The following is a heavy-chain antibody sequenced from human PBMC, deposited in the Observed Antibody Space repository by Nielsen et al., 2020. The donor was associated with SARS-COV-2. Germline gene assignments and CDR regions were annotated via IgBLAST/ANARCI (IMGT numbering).Heavy chain of an antibody. CDR1: GFTFTAYW. CDR3: ARDGVVGSTNTFDV. Sequence: GGSLRLSCTASGFTFTAYWMHWVRQAPGKGLTWVSHINFDGTGTSYADSVKGRFTISRDNAKNTVYLQMNSLRAEDTAVYYCARDGVVGSTNTFDVWDQGTVVTVSS. V-gene: IGHV3-74*01. CDR2: INFDGTGT. D-gene: IGHD1-26*01. J-gene: IGHJ3*01.